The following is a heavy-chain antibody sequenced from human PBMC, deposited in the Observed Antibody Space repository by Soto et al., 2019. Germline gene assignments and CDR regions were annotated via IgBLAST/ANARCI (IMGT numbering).Heavy chain of an antibody. Sequence: QVQLAQSGAEVKKPGASVTVSCKASGYTFSSYGISRVRQAPGQGLEWVGWISVHNGYTKYATELQGRVTMTTDTSTSTAYMELRSLRSDDSAVYYCARLEHNFGPHNYWGQGTLVTVTS. CDR1: GYTFSSYG. D-gene: IGHD1-1*01. CDR2: ISVHNGYT. V-gene: IGHV1-18*01. J-gene: IGHJ4*02. CDR3: ARLEHNFGPHNY.